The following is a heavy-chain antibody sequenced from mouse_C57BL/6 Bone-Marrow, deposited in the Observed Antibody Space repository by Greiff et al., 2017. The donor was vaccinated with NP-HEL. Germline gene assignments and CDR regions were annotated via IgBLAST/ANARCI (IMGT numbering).Heavy chain of an antibody. CDR2: IDPSDSET. D-gene: IGHD2-1*01. J-gene: IGHJ3*01. V-gene: IGHV1-52*01. CDR3: ARGGYYGNYGAWFAY. CDR1: GYTFTSYW. Sequence: VQLQQSGAELVRPGSSVKLSCKASGYTFTSYWMHWVKQRPIQGLEWIGNIDPSDSETHYNQKFKDKATLTVDKSSSTAYMQLSSLTSEDSAVYYCARGGYYGNYGAWFAYWGQGTLVTVSA.